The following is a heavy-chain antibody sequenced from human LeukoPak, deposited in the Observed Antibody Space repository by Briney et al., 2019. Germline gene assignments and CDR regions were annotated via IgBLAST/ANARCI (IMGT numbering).Heavy chain of an antibody. CDR1: GYTFTGYY. CDR3: ATFFWVSSSSGIDAFDI. J-gene: IGHJ3*02. CDR2: INPNSGGT. Sequence: ASVKDSCKASGYTFTGYYMHWVRQAPGQGLEWMGWINPNSGGTNYAQKFQGRVTMTRDTSISTAYMELSRLRSDDTAVYYCATFFWVSSSSGIDAFDIWGQGTMVTVSS. V-gene: IGHV1-2*02. D-gene: IGHD6-6*01.